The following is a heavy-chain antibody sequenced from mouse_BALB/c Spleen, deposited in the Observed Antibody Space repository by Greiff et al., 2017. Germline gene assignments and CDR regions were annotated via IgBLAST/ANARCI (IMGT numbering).Heavy chain of an antibody. CDR1: GYSITSDYA. J-gene: IGHJ4*01. D-gene: IGHD1-3*01. Sequence: VQLKESGPGLVKPSQSLSLTCTVTGYSITSDYAWNWIRQFPGNKLEWMGYISYSGSTSYNPSLKSRISITRDTSKNQFFLQLNSVTTEDTATYYCARSGPAMDYWGQGTSVTVSS. V-gene: IGHV3-2*02. CDR2: ISYSGST. CDR3: ARSGPAMDY.